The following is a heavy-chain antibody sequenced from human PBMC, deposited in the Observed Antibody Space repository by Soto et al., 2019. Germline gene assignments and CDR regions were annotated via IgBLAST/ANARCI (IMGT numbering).Heavy chain of an antibody. J-gene: IGHJ4*02. V-gene: IGHV4-39*01. CDR3: ARHGVAALQFDY. Sequence: SETLSLTCTVSGGSISSSSYYWGWIRQPPGKGLEWIGTIYYSGSTYYNPSLKSRVTISVDTSKNQFSLKLHSVTAADTAVYYCARHGVAALQFDYWGQGTLVTVSS. D-gene: IGHD6-25*01. CDR2: IYYSGST. CDR1: GGSISSSSYY.